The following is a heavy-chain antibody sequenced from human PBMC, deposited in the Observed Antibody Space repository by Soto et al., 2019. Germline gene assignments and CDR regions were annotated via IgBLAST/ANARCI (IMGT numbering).Heavy chain of an antibody. CDR3: ARGGNYYYDSSGYYYLYYYYGMDV. Sequence: SETLSLTCAVYGGSFSGYYWSWIRQPPGKGLEWIGEINHSGSTNYNPSLKSRVTISVDTSKNQFSLKLSSVTAADTAVYYCARGGNYYYDSSGYYYLYYYYGMDVWGQGTTVTVSS. CDR2: INHSGST. CDR1: GGSFSGYY. V-gene: IGHV4-34*01. D-gene: IGHD3-22*01. J-gene: IGHJ6*02.